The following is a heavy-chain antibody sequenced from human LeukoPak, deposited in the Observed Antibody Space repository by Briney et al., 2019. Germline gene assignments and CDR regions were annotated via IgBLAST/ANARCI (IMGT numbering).Heavy chain of an antibody. CDR1: GYTFTTYH. Sequence: ASVKVSCMASGYTFTTYHMHWVRQAPGQGLEWMGIINPSGGSTSYAQKFQGRVTMTRDTSTSTVYMELSSLRSEDTAVYYCARGDSSGYYYDWGQGTLVTVSS. D-gene: IGHD3-22*01. J-gene: IGHJ4*02. CDR3: ARGDSSGYYYD. V-gene: IGHV1-46*01. CDR2: INPSGGST.